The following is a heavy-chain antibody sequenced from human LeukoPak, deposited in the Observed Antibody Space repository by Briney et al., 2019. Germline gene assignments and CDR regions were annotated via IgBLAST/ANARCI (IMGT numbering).Heavy chain of an antibody. CDR3: ARDIVVVPAADDAFDT. CDR2: INPNSGGT. V-gene: IGHV1-2*02. J-gene: IGHJ3*02. CDR1: GYIFTGYY. D-gene: IGHD2-2*01. Sequence: ASVKVSCKASGYIFTGYYMHWVRQAPGQGLEWMGWINPNSGGTNYAQKFQGRVTMTRDTSISTAYMELSRLRSDDTAVYYCARDIVVVPAADDAFDTWGQGTMVTVSS.